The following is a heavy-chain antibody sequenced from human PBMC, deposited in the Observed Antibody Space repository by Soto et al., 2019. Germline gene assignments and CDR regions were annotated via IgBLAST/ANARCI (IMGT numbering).Heavy chain of an antibody. CDR2: ISGSGGST. Sequence: GESLKISCXAAGFIFSSYAMSLVRQAPGKGLEWVSAISGSGGSTYYADSVKGRFTISRDNTKNTLYLQMNRLRAEDTAVYYCAKAPKYYYDSSCYYGSGAFDYWGQGTLVTVS. J-gene: IGHJ4*02. CDR3: AKAPKYYYDSSCYYGSGAFDY. V-gene: IGHV3-23*01. CDR1: GFIFSSYA. D-gene: IGHD3-22*01.